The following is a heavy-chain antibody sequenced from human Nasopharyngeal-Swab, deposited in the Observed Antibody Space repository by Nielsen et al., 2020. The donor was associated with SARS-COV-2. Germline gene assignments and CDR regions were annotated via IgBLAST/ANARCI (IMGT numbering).Heavy chain of an antibody. D-gene: IGHD3-10*01. V-gene: IGHV3-30*18. Sequence: GESLKISCTASGFSFNNYGMHWVRQAPGKGLEWVAVISYDGSKQFYAESVEGRFTISRDYSKSTLYLQMDSLRTEDTAMYYCAKANVLFWFGQFKNDGFDIWGQGTMVAVSS. J-gene: IGHJ3*02. CDR1: GFSFNNYG. CDR3: AKANVLFWFGQFKNDGFDI. CDR2: ISYDGSKQ.